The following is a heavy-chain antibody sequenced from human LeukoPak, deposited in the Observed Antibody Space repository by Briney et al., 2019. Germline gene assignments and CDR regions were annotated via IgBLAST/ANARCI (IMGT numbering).Heavy chain of an antibody. CDR3: ARGATTYYYDSSGLGGFFDI. CDR1: GGSISSGGYY. D-gene: IGHD3-22*01. J-gene: IGHJ3*02. Sequence: PSETLSLTCTVSGGSISSGGYYWSWIRQHPGKGLEWIGYIYYSGSTYYNPSLKSRVTISADTSKNQFSLKLSSVTAADTAVYYCARGATTYYYDSSGLGGFFDIWGQGTMVTVSS. CDR2: IYYSGST. V-gene: IGHV4-31*03.